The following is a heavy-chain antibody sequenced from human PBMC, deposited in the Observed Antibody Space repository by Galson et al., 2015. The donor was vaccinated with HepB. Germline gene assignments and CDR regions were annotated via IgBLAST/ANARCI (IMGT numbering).Heavy chain of an antibody. V-gene: IGHV3-48*03. CDR1: GFTFSSFE. J-gene: IGHJ4*02. CDR2: ISSDDITI. D-gene: IGHD3-9*01. CDR3: ARGRAISDY. Sequence: SLRLSCAASGFTFSSFEMNWVRQAPGKGLEWISYISSDDITIYYADSVKGRFSISRDNAKNSLYLQMNSLRAEDTAVYYCARGRAISDYWGQGTLVTVSS.